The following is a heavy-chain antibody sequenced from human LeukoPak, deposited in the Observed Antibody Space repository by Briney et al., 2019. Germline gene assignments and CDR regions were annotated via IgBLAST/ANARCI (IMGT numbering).Heavy chain of an antibody. V-gene: IGHV3-23*01. J-gene: IGHJ4*02. CDR3: AKDRQRLGQYYFDY. Sequence: GGSLRLSCAASGFTFSNYAVNWVRQAPGKGLEWVSGISDRGDTYYADSVKGRFTISRDNSKNTLYLQMTSLRAEDTAVYYCAKDRQRLGQYYFDYWGQGTLVTVSS. CDR2: ISDRGDT. D-gene: IGHD6-25*01. CDR1: GFTFSNYA.